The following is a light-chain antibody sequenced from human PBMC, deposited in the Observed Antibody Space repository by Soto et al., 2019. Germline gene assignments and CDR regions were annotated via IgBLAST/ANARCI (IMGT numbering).Light chain of an antibody. CDR1: QSVSSN. CDR2: GAS. CDR3: QQYNNWPPIT. V-gene: IGKV3-15*01. J-gene: IGKJ5*01. Sequence: EIVMTQSPATLSVSPGERATLSCRASQSVSSNLAWYQQKPGQAPRLLIYGASTRATGIPARFSGSGSGTELTLTISSLQSEDCAVYYWQQYNNWPPITFGQGTRLEI.